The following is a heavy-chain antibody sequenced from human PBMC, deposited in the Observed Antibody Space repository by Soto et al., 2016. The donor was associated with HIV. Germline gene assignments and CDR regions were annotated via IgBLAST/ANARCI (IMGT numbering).Heavy chain of an antibody. CDR3: AREGGYGGAFDI. V-gene: IGHV1-69*10. CDR1: GGTFSSYA. Sequence: QVQLVQSGAEVKKPGSSVKVSCKASGGTFSSYAISWVRQAPGQGLEWMGGIIPILGIANYAQKFQGRVTITADKSTSTAYMELSSLRSEDTAVYNCAREGGYGGAFDIWGQGTMVTVSS. D-gene: IGHD5-12*01. CDR2: IIPILGIA. J-gene: IGHJ3*02.